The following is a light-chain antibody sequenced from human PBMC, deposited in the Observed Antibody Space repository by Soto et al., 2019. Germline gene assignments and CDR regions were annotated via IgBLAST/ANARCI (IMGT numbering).Light chain of an antibody. Sequence: DIQMTQSPSSLSASVGDRVTITCRASQGISKSLAWYQQMPGKVPKLLIYAASTLQSGVSSRFSGSGSGTDFTLTVSSLQPEDVATYYCQNYNSDPHTFGPGTKVAIK. CDR3: QNYNSDPHT. J-gene: IGKJ3*01. CDR1: QGISKS. V-gene: IGKV1-27*01. CDR2: AAS.